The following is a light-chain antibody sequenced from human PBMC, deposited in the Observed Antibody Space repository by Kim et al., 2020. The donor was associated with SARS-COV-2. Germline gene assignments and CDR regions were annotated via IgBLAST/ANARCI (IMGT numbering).Light chain of an antibody. V-gene: IGLV3-1*01. CDR2: QDS. CDR3: QAWDSSTAV. CDR1: KLGDKY. J-gene: IGLJ2*01. Sequence: SYELTQPPSVSVSPGKTASITCSGDKLGDKYACWYQQKPGQSTVLVIYQDSKRPSGIPERFSGSNSGNTATLTISGTQAMDEADYYCQAWDSSTAVFGGGTQLTVL.